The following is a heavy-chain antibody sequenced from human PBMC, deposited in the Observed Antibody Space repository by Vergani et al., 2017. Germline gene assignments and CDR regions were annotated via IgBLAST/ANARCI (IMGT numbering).Heavy chain of an antibody. D-gene: IGHD3-9*01. J-gene: IGHJ6*02. CDR2: ISAYNGNT. CDR1: GYTFTSYG. V-gene: IGHV1-18*01. CDR3: ARDGFYDILTGYYLYYYGMDV. Sequence: QVQLVQSGAEVKKPGASVKVSCKASGYTFTSYGISWVRQAPGQGLEWMGWISAYNGNTNYAQKLQGRVTMTTDTSTSTAYMGLRSLRSDDTAVYYCARDGFYDILTGYYLYYYGMDVWGQGTTVTVSS.